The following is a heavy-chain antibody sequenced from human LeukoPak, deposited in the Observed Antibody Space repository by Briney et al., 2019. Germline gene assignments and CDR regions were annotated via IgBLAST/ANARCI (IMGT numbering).Heavy chain of an antibody. J-gene: IGHJ4*02. Sequence: GGSLRLSCAASGFTFSSYGMHWVRQAPGKGLEWVAFIRYDGSNKYYADSVKGRFTISRDNSKNTLYLQMNSLRAEDTAVYYCANGEDYYGSGSFIDYWGQGTLVTVSS. V-gene: IGHV3-30*02. CDR2: IRYDGSNK. CDR3: ANGEDYYGSGSFIDY. CDR1: GFTFSSYG. D-gene: IGHD3-10*01.